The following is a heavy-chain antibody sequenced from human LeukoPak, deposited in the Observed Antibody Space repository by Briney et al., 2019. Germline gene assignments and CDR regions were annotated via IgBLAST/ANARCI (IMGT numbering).Heavy chain of an antibody. D-gene: IGHD2-2*01. J-gene: IGHJ6*02. CDR1: GGSSSGYY. CDR2: INHSGST. Sequence: PSETLSLTCAVYGGSSSGYYWSWIRQPPGKGLEWIGEINHSGSTNYNPSLKSRVTLSVDTSKNQFSLKLSSVTAADTAVYYCASPHCSSTSCPYYYGMDVWGQGTTVTVSS. CDR3: ASPHCSSTSCPYYYGMDV. V-gene: IGHV4-34*01.